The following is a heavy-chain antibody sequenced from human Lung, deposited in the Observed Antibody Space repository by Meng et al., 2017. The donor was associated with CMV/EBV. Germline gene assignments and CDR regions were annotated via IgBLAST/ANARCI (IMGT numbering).Heavy chain of an antibody. D-gene: IGHD1-20*01. Sequence: YTFTNYDIHGVRQATGQGLEWMGWMNPNSGNTGYAQKFQGRVTITRDTSIGTAYMELSSLRSEDTAVYYCARMSYDWDDQESNWFDPWGQGTLVTVSS. CDR1: YTFTNYD. V-gene: IGHV1-8*03. J-gene: IGHJ5*02. CDR3: ARMSYDWDDQESNWFDP. CDR2: MNPNSGNT.